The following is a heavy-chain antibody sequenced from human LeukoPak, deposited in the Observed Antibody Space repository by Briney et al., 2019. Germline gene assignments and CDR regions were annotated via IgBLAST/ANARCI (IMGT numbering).Heavy chain of an antibody. Sequence: PSETLSLTCAVYGGSFSGYYWSWIRQPPGKGLEWIGEINHSGSTNYNPSLKSRVTISVDTSKNQFSLKLSSVTAADTAVYYCVTHRGFWSGYFDYWGQGTLVTVSS. D-gene: IGHD3-3*01. CDR1: GGSFSGYY. CDR3: VTHRGFWSGYFDY. J-gene: IGHJ4*02. V-gene: IGHV4-34*01. CDR2: INHSGST.